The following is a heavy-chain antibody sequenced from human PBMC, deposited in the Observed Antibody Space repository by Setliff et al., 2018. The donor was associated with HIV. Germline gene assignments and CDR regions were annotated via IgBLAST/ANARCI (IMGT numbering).Heavy chain of an antibody. V-gene: IGHV4-34*01. CDR3: ARDGKSSFDY. CDR1: GGSFSDYY. J-gene: IGHJ4*02. Sequence: PSETLSLTGAVYGGSFSDYYWTWIRQPPGKGLEWIGEINHSGSTNCNPSLKSRVPISVDTSKNQFSLKVSSVTAADTAVYYCARDGKSSFDYWGQGTLVTV. CDR2: INHSGST.